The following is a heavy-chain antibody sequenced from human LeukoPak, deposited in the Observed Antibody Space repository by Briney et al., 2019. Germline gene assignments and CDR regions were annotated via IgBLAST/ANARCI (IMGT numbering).Heavy chain of an antibody. Sequence: GASVKVSCKASGYTFTGYGISWVRQAPGQGLEWMGWISVDKGNTNYAQKLQGRVTMTTDTSTSTAYMELMSLRSDDTAVYYCASGPPYGDRYFDYWGQGTLVTVSS. CDR1: GYTFTGYG. J-gene: IGHJ4*02. D-gene: IGHD4-17*01. CDR2: ISVDKGNT. CDR3: ASGPPYGDRYFDY. V-gene: IGHV1-18*01.